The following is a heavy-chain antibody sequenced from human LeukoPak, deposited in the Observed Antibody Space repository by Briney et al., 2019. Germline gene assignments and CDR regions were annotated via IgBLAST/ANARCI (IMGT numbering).Heavy chain of an antibody. V-gene: IGHV3-33*01. D-gene: IGHD4-17*01. J-gene: IGHJ4*02. CDR1: GFTFSSYG. CDR3: ERSPTTMTTEYLDY. Sequence: SRTLSCAPSGFTFSSYGMHWVRQAPGKGLEWVAVIWYDGSDKYYADSVKGRPTTSRDNSKNTPYRQVTCLRTAQPAVSVCERSPTTMTTEYLDYWSQGTLVTVSS. CDR2: IWYDGSDK.